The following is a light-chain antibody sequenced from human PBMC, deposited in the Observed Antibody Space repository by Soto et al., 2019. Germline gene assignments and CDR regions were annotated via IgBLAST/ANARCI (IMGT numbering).Light chain of an antibody. Sequence: EIMMTQSPDTVSVSPGGRATLSCRASQSVGNNLGWYQQKPGQAPRLLIHGASTRATGVPARFSGSGSGTEFTLTISSLQSEDSAVYYCQQYNNWRTFGQGTKVEIK. CDR3: QQYNNWRT. V-gene: IGKV3-15*01. CDR2: GAS. CDR1: QSVGNN. J-gene: IGKJ1*01.